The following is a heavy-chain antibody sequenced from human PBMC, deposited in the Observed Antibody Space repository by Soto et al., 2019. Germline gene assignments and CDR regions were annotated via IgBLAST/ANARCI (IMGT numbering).Heavy chain of an antibody. CDR3: GKYSGSYPVYNGMNL. CDR1: GFPFSTSA. D-gene: IGHD1-26*01. CDR2: ISGTSDAA. J-gene: IGHJ6*02. Sequence: EVQLLESGGGLVRPGGSLRLSCAASGFPFSTSAMNWVRQAPGTGLEWVSIISGTSDAAHYAESVKGRFTSSRDNSKNTLYLQMNSLRAEDTAVYYCGKYSGSYPVYNGMNLWGQGTTVTVSS. V-gene: IGHV3-23*01.